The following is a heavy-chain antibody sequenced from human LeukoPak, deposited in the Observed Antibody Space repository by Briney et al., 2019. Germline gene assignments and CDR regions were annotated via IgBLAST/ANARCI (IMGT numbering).Heavy chain of an antibody. Sequence: SETLSLTCTVSGGSISSSSYYWGWIRQPPGKGLEWIGSIYYSGSTYYNPSLKSRVTISVDTSKNQFSLKLSSVTAADTAVYYCARGGWRDYGDYWGQGTLVTVSS. V-gene: IGHV4-39*07. CDR1: GGSISSSSYY. CDR2: IYYSGST. J-gene: IGHJ4*02. CDR3: ARGGWRDYGDY.